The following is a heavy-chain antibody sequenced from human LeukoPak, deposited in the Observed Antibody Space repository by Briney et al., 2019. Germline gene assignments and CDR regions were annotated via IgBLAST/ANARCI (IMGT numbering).Heavy chain of an antibody. CDR1: GGSFSGYY. CDR2: INHSGST. D-gene: IGHD2-15*01. V-gene: IGHV4-34*01. J-gene: IGHJ4*02. Sequence: SETLSLTCAVYGGSFSGYYWSWIRQPPGKGQEWSGEINHSGSTNFNPPLKSRVTISVDTSKNQFSLKLSSVTGADTAVYYCARDLGYCSGGSCYLFDYWGQGTLVTVSS. CDR3: ARDLGYCSGGSCYLFDY.